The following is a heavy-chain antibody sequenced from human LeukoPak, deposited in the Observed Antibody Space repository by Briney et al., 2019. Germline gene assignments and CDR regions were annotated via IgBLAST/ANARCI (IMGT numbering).Heavy chain of an antibody. CDR2: IYYSGST. D-gene: IGHD3-10*01. V-gene: IGHV4-59*01. CDR1: GGPISSYY. Sequence: SETLSLTCTVSGGPISSYYWSWIRQPPGKGLEWIGYIYYSGSTNYNPSLKSRVTISVDTSKNQFSLKLSSVTAADTAVYYCARVRGVGAFDIWGQGTMVTVSS. J-gene: IGHJ3*02. CDR3: ARVRGVGAFDI.